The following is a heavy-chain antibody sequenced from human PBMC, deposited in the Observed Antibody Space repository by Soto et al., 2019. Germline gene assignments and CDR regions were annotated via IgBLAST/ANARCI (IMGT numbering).Heavy chain of an antibody. CDR2: IIPILGIA. CDR3: ARTLEPGYSSGWATSDKNWCDP. Sequence: QVQLVQSGAEVKKPGSSVKVYCKASGGTFSSYTISWVRQAPGQGLEWMGRIIPILGIANYAQKFQGRVTSTADKSTSTAYMELSSLRSEDTAVYYCARTLEPGYSSGWATSDKNWCDPWGQGTLVTVSS. D-gene: IGHD6-19*01. V-gene: IGHV1-69*02. J-gene: IGHJ5*02. CDR1: GGTFSSYT.